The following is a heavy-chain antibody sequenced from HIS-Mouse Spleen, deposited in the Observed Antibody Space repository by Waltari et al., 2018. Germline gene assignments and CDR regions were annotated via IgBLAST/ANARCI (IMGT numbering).Heavy chain of an antibody. V-gene: IGHV3-7*01. CDR2: IKQDGSEK. Sequence: GGLVQPGGSLRLSCAASGFTFSSYWMSWVRQAPGKGLEWVANIKQDGSEKYYVDSVKGRFTISRDNAKNSLYLQMNSLRAEDTAVYYCARNLNWGDRYWYFDLWGRGTLVTVSS. D-gene: IGHD7-27*01. CDR1: GFTFSSYW. J-gene: IGHJ2*01. CDR3: ARNLNWGDRYWYFDL.